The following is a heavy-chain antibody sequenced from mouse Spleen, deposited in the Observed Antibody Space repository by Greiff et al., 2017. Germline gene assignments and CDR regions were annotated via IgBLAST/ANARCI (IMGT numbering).Heavy chain of an antibody. V-gene: IGHV5-2*01. D-gene: IGHD2-4*01. CDR3: ARRGATMITTDWYFDV. CDR2: INRDGGST. CDR1: EYEFPSHD. J-gene: IGHJ1*01. Sequence: EVQRVESGGGLVQPGESLKLSCESNEYEFPSHDMSWVRKTPEKRLELVAAINRDGGSTYYPDTMERRFIISRDNTKKTLYLQMSSLRSEDTALYYCARRGATMITTDWYFDVWGAGTTVTVSS.